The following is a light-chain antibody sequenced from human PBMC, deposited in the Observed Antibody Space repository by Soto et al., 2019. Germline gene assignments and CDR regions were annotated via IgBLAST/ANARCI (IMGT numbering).Light chain of an antibody. CDR3: QKYNSAPLT. CDR1: RTVDGNY. V-gene: IGKV3-20*01. Sequence: PGARATLSCKASRTVDGNYLAWYHQKPGQAPRLLIHSASTRAPGIPDRFSASGAGTDFTLTISSLQPEDVATYYCQKYNSAPLTFGGGGNVDIK. J-gene: IGKJ4*01. CDR2: SAS.